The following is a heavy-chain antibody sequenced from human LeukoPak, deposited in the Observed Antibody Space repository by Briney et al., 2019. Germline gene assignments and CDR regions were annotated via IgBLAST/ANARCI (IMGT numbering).Heavy chain of an antibody. CDR3: ASSIWYSHYYYMDV. J-gene: IGHJ6*03. CDR2: IRYDGSHK. D-gene: IGHD6-13*01. V-gene: IGHV3-30*02. CDR1: GFTFSNYD. Sequence: GGSLRLSCAASGFTFSNYDMHWVRQAPGKGLEWVAFIRYDGSHKYYTDSVKGRFTISRDNSKNSLYLQMNSLRVEDTAVYYCASSIWYSHYYYMDVWGKGTTVTVSS.